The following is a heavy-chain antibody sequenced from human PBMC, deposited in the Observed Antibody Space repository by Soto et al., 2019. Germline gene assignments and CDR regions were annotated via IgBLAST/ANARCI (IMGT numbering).Heavy chain of an antibody. CDR3: ARDEVGDYDFDY. J-gene: IGHJ4*02. V-gene: IGHV3-48*02. D-gene: IGHD4-17*01. CDR1: GFTFSTYG. CDR2: ISGSSRTI. Sequence: EVQLVEFGGDLVQPGGSLRLSCAASGFTFSTYGMNWVRQAPGKGLEWVSYISGSSRTISYAATVKGGFTISRDNTKNSLYLQMDSLREEHTSVYYCARDEVGDYDFDYWGQGTLVTVSS.